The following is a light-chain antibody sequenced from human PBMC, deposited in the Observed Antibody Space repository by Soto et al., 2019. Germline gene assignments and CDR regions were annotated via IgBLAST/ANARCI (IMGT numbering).Light chain of an antibody. CDR2: QAS. CDR3: QQYYRDWT. J-gene: IGKJ1*01. CDR1: QSISRW. V-gene: IGKV1-5*03. Sequence: DIQMTQSPSTLSASVGDRVTITCRASQSISRWLAWYHQKPGKAPRLLIYQASILENGVPSRFSGSGSGTEFALTISGLQPDDFATYFCQQYYRDWTFDQGTKVDIK.